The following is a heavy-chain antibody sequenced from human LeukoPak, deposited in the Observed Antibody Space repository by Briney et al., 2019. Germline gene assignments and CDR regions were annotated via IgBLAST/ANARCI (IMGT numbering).Heavy chain of an antibody. CDR2: IYYSGST. J-gene: IGHJ6*02. D-gene: IGHD3-3*01. Sequence: SETLSLTCTVSGGSIGSSRFYWGWLRQHPGKGLEWIGYIYYSGSTYYNPSLKSRVTISVDTSKNQFSLKLSSVTAADTAVYYCARDSYDFWSGYYYYGMDVWGQGTTVTVSS. CDR1: GGSIGSSRFY. V-gene: IGHV4-31*03. CDR3: ARDSYDFWSGYYYYGMDV.